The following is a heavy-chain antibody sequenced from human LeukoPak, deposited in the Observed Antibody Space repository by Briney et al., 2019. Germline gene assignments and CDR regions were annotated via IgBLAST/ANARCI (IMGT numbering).Heavy chain of an antibody. CDR2: ISGTGDYT. D-gene: IGHD6-13*01. V-gene: IGHV3-23*01. CDR1: GFTFSTYA. J-gene: IGHJ4*02. CDR3: AKRGIAAAASFDY. Sequence: GGSLRLSCAASGFTFSTYAMSWVRQAPGKGLEWVTTISGTGDYTFYADSVKGRFAISRDNSKNTVYLQMNSLRADDTAVYYCAKRGIAAAASFDYWGQGTLVTVSS.